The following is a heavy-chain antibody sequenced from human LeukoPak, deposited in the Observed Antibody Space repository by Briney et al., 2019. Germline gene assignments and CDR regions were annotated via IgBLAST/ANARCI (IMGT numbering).Heavy chain of an antibody. V-gene: IGHV3-23*01. J-gene: IGHJ4*02. CDR3: AKRYCDSFNCADLAS. CDR2: IFARGGTT. Sequence: GGSLRLSCAASGFTFSSYDMSWVRQAPGEGLEWVSVIFARGGTTYYADAVKGRFTISRDNSKNTLYLQMNRLRAEDTALYYCAKRYCDSFNCADLASWGQGTLVTVSS. CDR1: GFTFSSYD. D-gene: IGHD2/OR15-2a*01.